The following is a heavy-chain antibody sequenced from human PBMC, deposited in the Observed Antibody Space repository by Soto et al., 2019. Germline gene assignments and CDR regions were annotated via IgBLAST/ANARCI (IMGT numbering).Heavy chain of an antibody. CDR3: TTSPYNWKAGRNY. D-gene: IGHD1-20*01. J-gene: IGHJ4*02. Sequence: EVQLVESGGGLVKPGGSLRLSCAASGFSFSNAWMNWVRQAPGKGLEWVGRIKSKTDGGTTDYAAPVKGRFTISRDDSKTTLYLQMNSLKTEDTAVYYCTTSPYNWKAGRNYWGQGTLVTVSS. CDR2: IKSKTDGGTT. CDR1: GFSFSNAW. V-gene: IGHV3-15*07.